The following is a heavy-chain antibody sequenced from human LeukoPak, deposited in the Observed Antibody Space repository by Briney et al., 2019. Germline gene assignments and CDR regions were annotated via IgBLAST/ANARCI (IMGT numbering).Heavy chain of an antibody. D-gene: IGHD3-22*01. CDR1: GYTVTSYG. CDR2: VSAYNGNT. CDR3: AIYMTYYYDSSGYPALHY. V-gene: IGHV1-18*01. J-gene: IGHJ4*02. Sequence: GASVKVSCKASGYTVTSYGISWVRQAPGQGLEWMGWVSAYNGNTSYAQKLQGRVTMTTDTSTSTAYMELRSLRSDDTAVYYFAIYMTYYYDSSGYPALHYWGQGTLVTVSS.